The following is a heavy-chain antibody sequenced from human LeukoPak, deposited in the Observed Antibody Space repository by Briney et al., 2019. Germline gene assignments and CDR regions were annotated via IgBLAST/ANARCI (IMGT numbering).Heavy chain of an antibody. Sequence: GGSLRLSCAASGITFSSYAMSWVRQAPGKGLEWVSALSGSGGSTYYADSVKGRFTISRDNSKNTLYLQMNSLRAEDTAVYYCANSAEETYYYDGSGYSEYWGQGTLVTVSS. J-gene: IGHJ4*02. D-gene: IGHD3-22*01. CDR1: GITFSSYA. V-gene: IGHV3-23*01. CDR2: LSGSGGST. CDR3: ANSAEETYYYDGSGYSEY.